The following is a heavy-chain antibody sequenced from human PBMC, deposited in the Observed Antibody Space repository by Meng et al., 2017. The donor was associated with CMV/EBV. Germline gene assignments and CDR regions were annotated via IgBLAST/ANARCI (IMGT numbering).Heavy chain of an antibody. D-gene: IGHD1-14*01. V-gene: IGHV3-11*01. CDR1: GFTFSDYY. CDR2: ISSSGSTI. Sequence: LSLTCAASGFTFSDYYMSWIRQAPGKGLEWVSYISSSGSTIYYADSVKGRFTISRDNAKNSLYLQMNSLRAEDTAVYYCARDRYRGGDWFDPWGQGTLVTVSS. CDR3: ARDRYRGGDWFDP. J-gene: IGHJ5*02.